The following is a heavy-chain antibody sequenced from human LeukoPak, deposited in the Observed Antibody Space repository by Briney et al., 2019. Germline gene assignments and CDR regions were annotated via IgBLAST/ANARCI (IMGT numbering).Heavy chain of an antibody. D-gene: IGHD1-26*01. CDR3: ARGLYYGIVGAPFDY. V-gene: IGHV4-59*12. CDR2: IYYSGST. CDR1: GGSISSYY. J-gene: IGHJ4*02. Sequence: SETLSLTCTVSGGSISSYYWSWIRQPPGKGLEWIGYIYYSGSTNYNPSLKSRVTISVDTSKNQFSLKLSSVTAADTAVYYCARGLYYGIVGAPFDYWGQGTLVTVSS.